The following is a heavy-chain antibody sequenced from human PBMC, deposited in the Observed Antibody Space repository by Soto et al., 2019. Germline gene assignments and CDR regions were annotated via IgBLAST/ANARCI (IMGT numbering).Heavy chain of an antibody. CDR3: ARGRFVGDISSYYYYMDV. CDR2: MNPNSGNT. V-gene: IGHV1-8*01. Sequence: GASVKVSCKASGYTFTSYDINWVRQATGQGLEWMGWMNPNSGNTGYAQKFQGRVTMTRNTSISTAYMELSSLRSEDTAVYYCARGRFVGDISSYYYYMDVWGKGTTVTVSS. D-gene: IGHD4-17*01. J-gene: IGHJ6*03. CDR1: GYTFTSYD.